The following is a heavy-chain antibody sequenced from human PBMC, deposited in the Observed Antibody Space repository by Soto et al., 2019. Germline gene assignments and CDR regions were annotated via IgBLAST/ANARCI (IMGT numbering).Heavy chain of an antibody. Sequence: SETLSLTCTVSGGSISSYYWSWIRQPAGKGLEWIGRIYTSGSTNYNPSLKSRVTMSVDTSKNQFSLKLSSVTAADTAVYYCGRDSSWYGEVDFDYWGQGTLVTVSS. D-gene: IGHD6-13*01. CDR1: GGSISSYY. V-gene: IGHV4-4*07. J-gene: IGHJ4*02. CDR2: IYTSGST. CDR3: GRDSSWYGEVDFDY.